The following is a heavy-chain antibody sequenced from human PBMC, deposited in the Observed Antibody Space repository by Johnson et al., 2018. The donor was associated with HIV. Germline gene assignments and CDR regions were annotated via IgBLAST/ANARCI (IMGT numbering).Heavy chain of an antibody. V-gene: IGHV3-23*04. CDR3: SRPWGASSSPDSFDL. CDR1: GFTFSSYA. CDR2: ISGSGGST. D-gene: IGHD6-13*01. J-gene: IGHJ3*01. Sequence: VPLVESGGGLVQPGGSLRLSCAASGFTFSSYAMSWVRQAPGKGLEWVSGISGSGGSTNYADSVKGRFTISRDNSKNTLYLQMNSLRAEDTAVYYCSRPWGASSSPDSFDLWGQGTIVTVSS.